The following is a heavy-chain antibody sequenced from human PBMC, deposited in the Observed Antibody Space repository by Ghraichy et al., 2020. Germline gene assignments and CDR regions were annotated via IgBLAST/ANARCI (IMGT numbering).Heavy chain of an antibody. D-gene: IGHD2-15*01. CDR2: VDYSGST. Sequence: SETLSLTCTVSGGSVNTYYWSWIRQTPGKGLEWIGYVDYSGSTSFNPSLKSRVTISVDTSRNQISLRLSSVTAADTAVYYCARRYCRGGSCYSALDYWGQGTLVTVSS. CDR1: GGSVNTYY. J-gene: IGHJ4*02. CDR3: ARRYCRGGSCYSALDY. V-gene: IGHV4-59*02.